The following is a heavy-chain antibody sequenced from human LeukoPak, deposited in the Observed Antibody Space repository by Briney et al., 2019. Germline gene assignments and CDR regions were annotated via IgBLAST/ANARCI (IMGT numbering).Heavy chain of an antibody. V-gene: IGHV3-30*03. CDR3: ARVGGIAMVKGFDY. J-gene: IGHJ4*02. CDR2: ISYDGSNK. Sequence: GGSLRLSCAASGFTFSSYDMHWVRQAPGKGLEWVAVISYDGSNKYYADSVKGRFTISRDNSKNTLYLQMNSLRAEDTAVYYCARVGGIAMVKGFDYWGQGTLVTVSS. D-gene: IGHD5-18*01. CDR1: GFTFSSYD.